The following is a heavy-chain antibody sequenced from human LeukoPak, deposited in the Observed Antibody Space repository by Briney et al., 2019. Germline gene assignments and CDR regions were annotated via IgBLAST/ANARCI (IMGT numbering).Heavy chain of an antibody. D-gene: IGHD4-23*01. V-gene: IGHV7-4-1*02. J-gene: IGHJ4*02. CDR3: ARVEDGGRD. Sequence: ASVKVSCKASGYTFTSYAMNWVRQAPGQGLEWMGSINANTGNPTYAQGFIGRFVFSLDTSDSTAYLQISSLKAEDTAVYYCARVEDGGRDWGQGTLVTVSS. CDR2: INANTGNP. CDR1: GYTFTSYA.